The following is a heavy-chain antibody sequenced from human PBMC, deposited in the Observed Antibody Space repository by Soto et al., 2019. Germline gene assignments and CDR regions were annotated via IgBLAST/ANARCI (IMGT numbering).Heavy chain of an antibody. D-gene: IGHD3-16*01. CDR1: GYTFNTYG. CDR3: AGPRGGPAAPGSGMDV. CDR2: ISGNSGNT. Sequence: QVKRVQSGAEVRKPGASVKVSCKTSGYTFNTYGINWVRQAPGQGLEWMGWISGNSGNTDYAQKFQGRLTMTTDTAPRAASMDLRSLRSEDTALYFCAGPRGGPAAPGSGMDVWGQGTTVSVSS. J-gene: IGHJ6*02. V-gene: IGHV1-18*04.